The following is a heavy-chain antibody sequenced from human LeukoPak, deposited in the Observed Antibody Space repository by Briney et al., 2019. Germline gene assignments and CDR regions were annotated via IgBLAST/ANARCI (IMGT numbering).Heavy chain of an antibody. V-gene: IGHV3-9*01. D-gene: IGHD3-3*01. J-gene: IGHJ6*03. CDR2: LSWNSTNI. Sequence: GGSLRLSCAASGFTFDYYAMHWVRQAPGKGLEWVSGLSWNSTNIDYADSVKGRFTISRDNAKNSLYLQMNSLRAEDTAVYYCARAPITIFGVVTNYYYYYYMDVWGKGTTVTVSS. CDR1: GFTFDYYA. CDR3: ARAPITIFGVVTNYYYYYYMDV.